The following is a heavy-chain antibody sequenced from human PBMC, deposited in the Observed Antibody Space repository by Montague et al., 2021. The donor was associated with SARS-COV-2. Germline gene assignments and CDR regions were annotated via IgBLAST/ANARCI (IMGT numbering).Heavy chain of an antibody. J-gene: IGHJ3*01. D-gene: IGHD3-3*01. V-gene: IGHV4-38-2*01. CDR3: ARGQVTIFAVLIMLPAAGAIDV. Sequence: SETLSLTCAVSGYSISSGDYWGWIRQPPGKGLEWIGRIYRNGNTYYNPSLKSRVTISVDTSKNQISLKLTSVTAADTATYYCARGQVTIFAVLIMLPAAGAIDVWGQGTTVTVSS. CDR2: IYRNGNT. CDR1: GYSISSGDY.